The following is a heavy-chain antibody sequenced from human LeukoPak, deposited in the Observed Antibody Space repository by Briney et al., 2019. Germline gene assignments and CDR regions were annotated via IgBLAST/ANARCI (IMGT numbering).Heavy chain of an antibody. CDR2: ITSTSSNI. J-gene: IGHJ4*02. Sequence: GGSLRLSCAASGFTFSSYNMNWVRQAPGKGLAWVSSITSTSSNIYYADSVKGRSTISRDNAKNSLYLQMDSLRAEDTAVYYCARGFRGYSGYTYDYWGQGTLVTVSS. V-gene: IGHV3-21*01. CDR1: GFTFSSYN. CDR3: ARGFRGYSGYTYDY. D-gene: IGHD5-12*01.